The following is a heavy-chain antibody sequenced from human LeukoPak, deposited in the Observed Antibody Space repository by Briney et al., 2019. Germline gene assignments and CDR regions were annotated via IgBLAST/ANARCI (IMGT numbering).Heavy chain of an antibody. D-gene: IGHD7-27*01. J-gene: IGHJ4*02. CDR2: IWYDGTNK. Sequence: SCKASGYTFTRYYMHWVRQAPGRGLEWVAVIWYDGTNKYYADSVRGRFTISRDSSKNTLYLQMNSLRAEDTAVYYCAKSGRNWAYLEYWGQGILVTVSS. CDR3: AKSGRNWAYLEY. V-gene: IGHV3-33*06. CDR1: GYTFTRYY.